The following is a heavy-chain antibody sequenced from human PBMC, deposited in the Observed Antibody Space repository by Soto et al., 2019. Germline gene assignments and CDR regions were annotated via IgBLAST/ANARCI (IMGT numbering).Heavy chain of an antibody. V-gene: IGHV1-58*02. CDR3: AGTLEWLLFGGYYYGMDV. CDR2: IVVGSGNT. CDR1: GYTFTGYY. J-gene: IGHJ6*02. Sequence: GASVKVCCKASGYTFTGYYMHWVRQANEQGLEWIGWIVVGSGNTNYAQKFQERVTITRDMSTSTAYMELSSLRSEDTAVYYCAGTLEWLLFGGYYYGMDVWGQGTTVTVSS. D-gene: IGHD3-3*01.